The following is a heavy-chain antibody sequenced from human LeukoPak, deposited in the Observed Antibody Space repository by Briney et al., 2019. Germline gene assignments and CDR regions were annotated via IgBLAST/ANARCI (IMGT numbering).Heavy chain of an antibody. D-gene: IGHD3-3*01. Sequence: GASVKVSCKASGYTFTGYYMHWVRQAPGQGLEWMGWINPNSGGTNYAQKFQGWVTMTRDTSISTAYMELSRLRSDDTAVNYCARMYYDFWSGYYPWRRYGMDVWGQGTTVTVSS. CDR2: INPNSGGT. V-gene: IGHV1-2*04. CDR3: ARMYYDFWSGYYPWRRYGMDV. J-gene: IGHJ6*02. CDR1: GYTFTGYY.